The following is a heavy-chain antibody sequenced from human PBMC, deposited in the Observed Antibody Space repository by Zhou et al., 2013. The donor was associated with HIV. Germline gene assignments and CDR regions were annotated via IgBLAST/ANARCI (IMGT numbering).Heavy chain of an antibody. CDR2: INPNSGVT. Sequence: QVQLVQSGAEVKKPGSSVKVSCKASGGTFTSQGISWVRQAPGQGLEWMGWINPNSGVTNYAQKFQGRVTMTRDTSIYTVYMEVSRLRSDDTAVYYCARGQQSSGALDPFDYWGQGTLVTVSS. CDR1: GGTFTSQG. V-gene: IGHV1-2*02. D-gene: IGHD1-26*01. J-gene: IGHJ4*02. CDR3: ARGQQSSGALDPFDY.